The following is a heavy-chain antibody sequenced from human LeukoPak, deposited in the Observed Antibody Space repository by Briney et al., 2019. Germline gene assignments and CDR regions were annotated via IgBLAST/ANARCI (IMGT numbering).Heavy chain of an antibody. CDR2: IYYSGST. D-gene: IGHD3-16*01. V-gene: IGHV4-30-4*01. Sequence: SETLSLTCTVSGGSIGRGDYYWSWIRQPPGKGLEWIGYIYYSGSTYYNPSLKSRVTISVDTSKNQFSLKLSSVTAADTAVYYCARDQDVWGRPGLWFDPWGQGTLVTVSS. CDR1: GGSIGRGDYY. J-gene: IGHJ5*02. CDR3: ARDQDVWGRPGLWFDP.